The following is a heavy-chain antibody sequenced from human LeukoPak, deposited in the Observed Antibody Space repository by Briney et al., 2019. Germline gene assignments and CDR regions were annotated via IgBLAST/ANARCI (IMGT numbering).Heavy chain of an antibody. Sequence: PSETLSLTCAVSGYSISSGYYWGWIRQPPGKGLEWIGRIYTSGSTNYNPSLKSRVTISVDTSKNQFSLKLSSVTAADTAVYYCARASWFGESTTDYWGQGTLVTVSS. CDR1: GYSISSGYY. CDR3: ARASWFGESTTDY. J-gene: IGHJ4*02. V-gene: IGHV4-38-2*01. D-gene: IGHD3-10*01. CDR2: IYTSGST.